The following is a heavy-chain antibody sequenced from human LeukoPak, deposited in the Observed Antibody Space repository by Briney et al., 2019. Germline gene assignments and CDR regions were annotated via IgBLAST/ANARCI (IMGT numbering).Heavy chain of an antibody. CDR2: IYYSGST. D-gene: IGHD2-2*01. CDR3: ARRRGYQPYGD. Sequence: PSETLSLTCTVSGGSISSGGYSWSWIRQHPGKGLEWIGYIYYSGSTYYNPSLKSRVTISVDTSKNQFSLKLSSVTAADTAVYYCARRRGYQPYGDWGQGTLVTVSS. J-gene: IGHJ4*02. CDR1: GGSISSGGYS. V-gene: IGHV4-31*03.